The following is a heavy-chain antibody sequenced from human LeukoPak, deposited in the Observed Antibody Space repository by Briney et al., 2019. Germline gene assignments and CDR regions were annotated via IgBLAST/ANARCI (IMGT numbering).Heavy chain of an antibody. CDR1: GFTFSSYA. J-gene: IGHJ4*02. CDR3: ARERSYAGDY. CDR2: ISYDGSNK. Sequence: GGSLRLSCAASGFTFSSYAMHWFRQAPGKGLEGVAVISYDGSNKYYADSVKGRFTISRDNSKNTLYLQMNSLRAEDTAVYYCARERSYAGDYWGQGTLVTVSS. V-gene: IGHV3-30*04. D-gene: IGHD1-26*01.